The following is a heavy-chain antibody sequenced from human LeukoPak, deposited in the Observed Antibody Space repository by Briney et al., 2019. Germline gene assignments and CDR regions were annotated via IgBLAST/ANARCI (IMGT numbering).Heavy chain of an antibody. D-gene: IGHD3-22*01. Sequence: GGSLRLSCAASGFTFSSYAMSWFRQAPGKGLEWVSAISGSGGSTYYADSVKGRFTIPRDNSKNTLYLQMNSLRAEDTAVYYCAKDKTSSGYYDYWGQGTLVTVSS. CDR3: AKDKTSSGYYDY. V-gene: IGHV3-23*01. CDR2: ISGSGGST. J-gene: IGHJ4*02. CDR1: GFTFSSYA.